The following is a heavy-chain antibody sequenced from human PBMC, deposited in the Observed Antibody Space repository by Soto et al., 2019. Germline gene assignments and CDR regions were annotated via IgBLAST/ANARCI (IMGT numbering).Heavy chain of an antibody. Sequence: ASVKVSCKASGYTFTSYGISWVRQAPGQGLEWMGWISAYNGNTNYAQKLQGRVTMTTDTSTSTAYMELRSLRSDDTAVYYCARDPIGAVAGTRWFYPWGQGTLVTVSS. D-gene: IGHD6-19*01. CDR2: ISAYNGNT. CDR3: ARDPIGAVAGTRWFYP. CDR1: GYTFTSYG. V-gene: IGHV1-18*01. J-gene: IGHJ5*02.